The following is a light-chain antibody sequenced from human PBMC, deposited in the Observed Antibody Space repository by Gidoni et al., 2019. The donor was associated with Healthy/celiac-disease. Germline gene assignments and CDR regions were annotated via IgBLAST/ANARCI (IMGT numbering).Light chain of an antibody. V-gene: IGLV3-19*01. CDR3: NSRDSSGNPVV. Sequence: SSELTPDPAVSVALGQTVRLTCQGDSLRSYYASWYQQKPGQAPVLVIYGKNNRPSGIPDRFSGSSSGNTASLTITGAQAEDEADYYCNSRDSSGNPVVFGGGTKLTVL. CDR1: SLRSYY. CDR2: GKN. J-gene: IGLJ2*01.